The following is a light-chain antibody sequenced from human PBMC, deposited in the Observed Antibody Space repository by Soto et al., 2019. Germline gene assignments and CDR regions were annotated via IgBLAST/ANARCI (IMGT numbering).Light chain of an antibody. CDR2: GAS. V-gene: IGKV3-20*01. Sequence: EIVMTQSPGTLYVSPGERATLSCRASQSVSSNLAWYQQKPGQAPRLLMYGASSRATGIPDRFRGSGSGTDFTLTISRLEPEDFAVYYCQQFGSSLTFGGGTKV. CDR1: QSVSSN. J-gene: IGKJ4*01. CDR3: QQFGSSLT.